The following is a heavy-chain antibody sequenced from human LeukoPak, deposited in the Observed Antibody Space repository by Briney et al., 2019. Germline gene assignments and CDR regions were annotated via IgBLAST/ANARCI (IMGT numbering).Heavy chain of an antibody. D-gene: IGHD5-12*01. CDR2: IVVGSRNT. CDR1: GFTFTSSA. CDR3: AAVLLVDRRAAFDL. J-gene: IGHJ3*01. V-gene: IGHV1-58*01. Sequence: GTSVKVSCKASGFTFTSSAVQGVRQARGQPREWIGWIVVGSRNTNYAQKFKERFTITMDISTSTAYMELSSLRSEDTAVYYRAAVLLVDRRAAFDLWGQGTMVTVSS.